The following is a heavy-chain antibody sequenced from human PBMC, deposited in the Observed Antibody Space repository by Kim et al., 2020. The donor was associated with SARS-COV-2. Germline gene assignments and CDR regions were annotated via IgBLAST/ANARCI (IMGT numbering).Heavy chain of an antibody. Sequence: NPSLESRVTMSVDTSKNQFSLKRTSVTAADTAVYYCAREYSSSLGRVFDYWGQGTLVTVSS. J-gene: IGHJ4*02. CDR3: AREYSSSLGRVFDY. V-gene: IGHV4-4*07. D-gene: IGHD6-6*01.